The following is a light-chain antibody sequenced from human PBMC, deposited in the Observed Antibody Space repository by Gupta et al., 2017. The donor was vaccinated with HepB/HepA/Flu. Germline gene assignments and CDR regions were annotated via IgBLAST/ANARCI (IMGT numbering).Light chain of an antibody. CDR3: QQYDNRPA. Sequence: DIQMTQSPSSLSASVGDRVTITCQASQDISNYLNWYQQKPGKAPKLLSYDASNLETGVPSMFSGSGSGTECTFTISSLQPEYIATYYCQQYDNRPAFGPGTKVEIK. CDR2: DAS. J-gene: IGKJ3*01. V-gene: IGKV1-33*01. CDR1: QDISNY.